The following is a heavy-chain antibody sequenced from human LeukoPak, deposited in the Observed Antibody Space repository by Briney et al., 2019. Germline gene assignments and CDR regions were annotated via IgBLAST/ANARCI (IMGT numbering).Heavy chain of an antibody. CDR2: ISGSGGST. CDR3: ARLKTDENGN. J-gene: IGHJ4*02. CDR1: GGSISSSHYY. Sequence: HPSETLSLTCTVSGGSISSSHYYWVWIRQAPGKGLEWVSGISGSGGSTYYADSVKGHFTISRDNSKNTLYLQMNSLRAEDTAVYYCARLKTDENGNWGQGTLVTVSS. V-gene: IGHV3-23*01. D-gene: IGHD2-21*02.